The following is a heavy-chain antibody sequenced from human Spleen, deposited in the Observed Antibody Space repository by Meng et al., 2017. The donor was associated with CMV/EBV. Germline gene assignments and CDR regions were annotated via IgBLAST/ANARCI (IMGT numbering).Heavy chain of an antibody. CDR1: GDTFSSQT. V-gene: IGHV1-69*08. CDR2: IIPILGTT. CDR3: ASTPRTQLYDFWSGYLLL. D-gene: IGHD3-3*01. J-gene: IGHJ4*02. Sequence: SVKVSCKAFGDTFSSQTINWVRQAPGHGLQWMGGIIPILGTTYYGQNFQGRLTITADQSTSTSYMDLSSLTSEDTAVYFCASTPRTQLYDFWSGYLLLWGQGTLVTVSS.